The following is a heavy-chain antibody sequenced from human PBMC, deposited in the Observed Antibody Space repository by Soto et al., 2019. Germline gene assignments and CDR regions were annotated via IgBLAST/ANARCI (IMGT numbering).Heavy chain of an antibody. D-gene: IGHD2-21*02. CDR3: ERGGHVVVVTAALDY. CDR1: GDTFTDYY. J-gene: IGHJ4*02. Sequence: QVQLMQSGAEVKKPGASVKVSCKASGDTFTDYYIHWVRQAPGQGLEWMGTVNPSGGHTTYAQHFLGRVTMARDTSTSTLYRELTSLTSDDTAIDYCERGGHVVVVTAALDYWGQGTLVTVSS. V-gene: IGHV1-46*01. CDR2: VNPSGGHT.